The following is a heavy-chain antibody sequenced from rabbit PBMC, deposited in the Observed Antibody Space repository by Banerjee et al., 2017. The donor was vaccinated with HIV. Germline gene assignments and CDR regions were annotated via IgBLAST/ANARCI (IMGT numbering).Heavy chain of an antibody. CDR2: IYPDYDAT. Sequence: QLGESGGGLVTLGGSLKLPCKASGIDFSNYGISWVRQAPGKGLEWVAYIYPDYDATDYANWVNGRFTISSHNAQNTLYLQLNSLTAADTATYFCVRDSPYDDYGDYFNLWGQGTLVTVS. CDR1: GIDFSNYG. V-gene: IGHV1S7*01. CDR3: VRDSPYDDYGDYFNL. D-gene: IGHD2-1*01. J-gene: IGHJ4*01.